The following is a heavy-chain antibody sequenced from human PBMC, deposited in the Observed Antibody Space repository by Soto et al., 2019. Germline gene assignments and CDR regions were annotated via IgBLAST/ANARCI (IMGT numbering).Heavy chain of an antibody. CDR3: ARGQRFSDGFAP. D-gene: IGHD3-3*01. J-gene: IGHJ5*02. Sequence: QVHLQESGPGLVKPSETLSLTCSVSGGTISGYYWTWIRQPAGKGLEWIGRIYSSGNTKYNPSLQGRFTMSLDTPNTQSPLRLTSFPPADTAVFYCARGQRFSDGFAPWGQGPLV. CDR1: GGTISGYY. CDR2: IYSSGNT. V-gene: IGHV4-4*07.